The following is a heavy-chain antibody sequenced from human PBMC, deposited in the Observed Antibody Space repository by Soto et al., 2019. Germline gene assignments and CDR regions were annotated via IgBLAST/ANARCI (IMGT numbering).Heavy chain of an antibody. CDR2: IYYSGST. CDR3: ARDLQLWEFDY. CDR1: GGSISSYF. J-gene: IGHJ4*02. D-gene: IGHD5-18*01. V-gene: IGHV4-59*01. Sequence: SETLSLTCTVSGGSISSYFWSWIRQPPGKGLEWIGYIYYSGSTNYNPSLKSRVTISVDTSKNQFSLKLSSVTAADTAVYYCARDLQLWEFDYWGQGTLVTVSS.